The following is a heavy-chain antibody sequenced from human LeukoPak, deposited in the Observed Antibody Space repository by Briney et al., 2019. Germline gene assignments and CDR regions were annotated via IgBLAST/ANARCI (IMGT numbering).Heavy chain of an antibody. J-gene: IGHJ4*02. CDR1: GFTFSSYA. CDR2: ISGSGGST. CDR3: AKDLGRGYSPFDY. V-gene: IGHV3-23*01. Sequence: GGSLRLSCAASGFTFSSYAMSWVRQAPGKGLEWVSAISGSGGSTYYADSVKGRFTISRDNSKYTLYLQMNSLRAEDTAVYYCAKDLGRGYSPFDYWGQGTLVTVSS. D-gene: IGHD5-18*01.